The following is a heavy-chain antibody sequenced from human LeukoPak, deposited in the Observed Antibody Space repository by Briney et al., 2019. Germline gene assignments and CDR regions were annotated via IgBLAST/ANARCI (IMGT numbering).Heavy chain of an antibody. CDR2: IRFDGSSK. D-gene: IGHD5-18*01. CDR1: GLRFSNYG. Sequence: PGGSLRLSCAVSGLRFSNYGMHWVRQAPRKGLEWVAFIRFDGSSKYFADSVKGRFIISRDNFQNTLILQMNNLKVEDTAVYYCAKVRVDTAMVDAFDIWGQGTRVVVSS. J-gene: IGHJ3*02. V-gene: IGHV3-30*02. CDR3: AKVRVDTAMVDAFDI.